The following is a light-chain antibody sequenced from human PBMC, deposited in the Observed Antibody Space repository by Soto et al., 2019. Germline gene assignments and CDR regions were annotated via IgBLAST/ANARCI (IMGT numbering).Light chain of an antibody. V-gene: IGKV1-5*01. CDR2: DAS. J-gene: IGKJ1*01. CDR1: QTINNW. Sequence: DIQITQSPSTLSASVGDRVTITCRASQTINNWLAWYQQKPGKAPKLLIYDASSLESGVPSRFSGSGSGTEFTLTISSLQPDDFATYYCQQYNTYSSFGQGTKVEIK. CDR3: QQYNTYSS.